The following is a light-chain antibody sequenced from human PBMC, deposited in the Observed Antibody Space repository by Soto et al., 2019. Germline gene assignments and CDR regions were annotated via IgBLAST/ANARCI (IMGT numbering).Light chain of an antibody. V-gene: IGKV1-12*01. Sequence: DIQITRSPSSLSASVGDTDTTSSRATQGISSWLAWYQQNPGKAPKLLIYAASSLPSGVPSRFSGSGSGTDFTLTISSLQPEDLATYHCEQANSFPLTFGRGTKVDIK. CDR2: AAS. CDR3: EQANSFPLT. CDR1: QGISSW. J-gene: IGKJ4*01.